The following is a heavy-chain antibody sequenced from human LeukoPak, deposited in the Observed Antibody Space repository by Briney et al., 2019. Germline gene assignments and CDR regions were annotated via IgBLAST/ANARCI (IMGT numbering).Heavy chain of an antibody. CDR2: ISSDGSIA. D-gene: IGHD4-23*01. CDR1: GFTFSNYW. Sequence: GVSLTLSCAASGFTFSNYWMHWVRQAPGKGLVWVSRISSDGSIAINADSVEGRFTVSRDNAKNTLYLQMNSLRVEDTAVYYCARADYGGNSDFHYWGQGTLVTVSS. CDR3: ARADYGGNSDFHY. J-gene: IGHJ4*02. V-gene: IGHV3-74*01.